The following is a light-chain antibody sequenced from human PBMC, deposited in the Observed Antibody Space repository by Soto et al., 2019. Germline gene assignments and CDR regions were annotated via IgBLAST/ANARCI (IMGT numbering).Light chain of an antibody. CDR3: SSYTSSSTQV. CDR2: DVS. J-gene: IGLJ2*01. Sequence: HSVLTQPASVSGSPGQSITISCTGTSSDVGGYNYVSWYQQHPGTAPKLMIYDVSNRPSGVSNRFSGSKSGNTASLTISGLQAEDEADYYCSSYTSSSTQVFGGGTQLTVL. V-gene: IGLV2-14*01. CDR1: SSDVGGYNY.